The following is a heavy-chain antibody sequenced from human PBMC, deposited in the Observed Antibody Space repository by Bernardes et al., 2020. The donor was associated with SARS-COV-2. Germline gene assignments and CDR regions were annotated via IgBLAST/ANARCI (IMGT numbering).Heavy chain of an antibody. CDR2: LSAYNGNT. Sequence: ASVKVSCKASGYTFTSSGISWVRQAPGQGLEWMGWLSAYNGNTNYAQKLQGRVTMTTDTSTSTAYMELRSLRSDDTAVYYCARVVTMVRGVIIAPWFDYWGQGTLVTVSS. CDR1: GYTFTSSG. V-gene: IGHV1-18*01. D-gene: IGHD3-10*01. CDR3: ARVVTMVRGVIIAPWFDY. J-gene: IGHJ4*02.